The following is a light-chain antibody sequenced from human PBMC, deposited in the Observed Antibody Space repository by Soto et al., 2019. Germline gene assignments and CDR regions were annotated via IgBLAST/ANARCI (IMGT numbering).Light chain of an antibody. Sequence: DIHFTHSPSLLSSSIVDRVTITCRASHSIDFYLNWYQQKPGQAPKLLIYGASNLQSGVPSRFIGSGYATDFSLTISSLQPEDFATYYCQQTYKNSWTFGPGTKVDI. J-gene: IGKJ3*01. CDR3: QQTYKNSWT. CDR1: HSIDFY. V-gene: IGKV1-39*01. CDR2: GAS.